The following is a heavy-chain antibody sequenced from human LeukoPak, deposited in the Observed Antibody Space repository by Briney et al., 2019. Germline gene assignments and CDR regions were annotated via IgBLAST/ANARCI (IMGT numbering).Heavy chain of an antibody. D-gene: IGHD1-26*01. Sequence: GGSLRLSCAASGFAFSTAWMHWVRQAPGKGLVWVSRVKSDGTSTSYADFVKGRFIISRDNAKNTLYLQMNSLRAEDTAVYYCVRDRYYNMDVWGQGTLVTVSS. V-gene: IGHV3-74*01. CDR3: VRDRYYNMDV. CDR2: VKSDGTST. J-gene: IGHJ4*02. CDR1: GFAFSTAW.